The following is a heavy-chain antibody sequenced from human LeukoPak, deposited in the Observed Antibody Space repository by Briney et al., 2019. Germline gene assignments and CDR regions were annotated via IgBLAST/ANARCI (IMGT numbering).Heavy chain of an antibody. CDR2: ISSSSDSI. V-gene: IGHV3-48*01. J-gene: IGHJ5*02. D-gene: IGHD1-7*01. Sequence: PGGSLRLSCAASGFTFSSYSMNWVRQAPGKGLEWVSYISSSSDSIYYADSVKGRFTISRDNAESSLYLQMNTLRAEDTAVYYCARGSPQWGNWNYMIWFDPWGQGTLVTVSS. CDR3: ARGSPQWGNWNYMIWFDP. CDR1: GFTFSSYS.